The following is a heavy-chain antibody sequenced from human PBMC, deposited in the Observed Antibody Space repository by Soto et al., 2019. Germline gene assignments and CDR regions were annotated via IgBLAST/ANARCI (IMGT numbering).Heavy chain of an antibody. V-gene: IGHV3-7*01. J-gene: IGHJ3*01. Sequence: EVQLVESGGDLVQPGVSLRLSCAASGFTFSSYWMNWVRQAPGKGLEWVASIKPDGSEKYYVDSVKGRFTISRDNAQSSLYVHMSRLRAEDAALFYCARVGFFWGAYHSYAFGVWGQGTVVTGSS. CDR1: GFTFSSYW. CDR3: ARVGFFWGAYHSYAFGV. CDR2: IKPDGSEK. D-gene: IGHD3-16*02.